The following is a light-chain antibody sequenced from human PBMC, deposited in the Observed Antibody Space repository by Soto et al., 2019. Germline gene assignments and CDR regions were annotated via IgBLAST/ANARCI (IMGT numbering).Light chain of an antibody. J-gene: IGKJ1*01. V-gene: IGKV3-15*01. CDR3: QQYNGWPART. Sequence: EIVMTQFPATLSVSPGERATLSCRASQSVSSDLAWYQQKPGQAPRLLIYGASTRATGIPARFSGSGSGTEFTLTISSLQSEDCAVYYGQQYNGWPARTFGQGPKVEIK. CDR1: QSVSSD. CDR2: GAS.